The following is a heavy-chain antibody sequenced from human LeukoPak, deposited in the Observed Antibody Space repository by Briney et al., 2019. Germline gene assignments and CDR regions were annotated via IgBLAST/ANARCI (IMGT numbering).Heavy chain of an antibody. D-gene: IGHD3-3*01. CDR1: GYTFTGYY. Sequence: ASVKVSCKASGYTFTGYYMHWVRQAPGQGLEWMGWINPNSGGTNYAQKFQGRVTMTRDTSISTAYMELSRLRSDDTAVDYCASTTYYDFWSGCYGNWFDPWGQGTLVTVSS. CDR2: INPNSGGT. J-gene: IGHJ5*02. V-gene: IGHV1-2*02. CDR3: ASTTYYDFWSGCYGNWFDP.